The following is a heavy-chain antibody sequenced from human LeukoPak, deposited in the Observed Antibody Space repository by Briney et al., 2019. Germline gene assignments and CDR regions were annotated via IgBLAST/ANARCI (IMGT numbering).Heavy chain of an antibody. CDR1: GGSFSGYY. Sequence: SETLSLTCTVSGGSFSGYYWSWIRQPPGKGLEWIGEINHSGSTNYNPSLKSRVTISVDTSKNQFSLKLSSVTAADTAVYYCARLYYGSGSYYRFRGFVYWGQGTLVTVSS. CDR2: INHSGST. D-gene: IGHD3-10*01. J-gene: IGHJ4*02. V-gene: IGHV4-34*01. CDR3: ARLYYGSGSYYRFRGFVY.